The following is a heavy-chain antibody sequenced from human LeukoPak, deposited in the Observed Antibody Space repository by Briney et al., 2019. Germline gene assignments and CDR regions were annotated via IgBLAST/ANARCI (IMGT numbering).Heavy chain of an antibody. CDR3: AKDARYFDWLLFYFDC. J-gene: IGHJ4*02. Sequence: PGGSLRLSCAASGFTFSSYAMSWVRQAPGKGLEWVSAISGSGGSTYYADSVKGRFTISRDNSRNTLYLQMNSLRAEDTAVYYCAKDARYFDWLLFYFDCWGQGTLVTVSS. D-gene: IGHD3-9*01. CDR2: ISGSGGST. V-gene: IGHV3-23*01. CDR1: GFTFSSYA.